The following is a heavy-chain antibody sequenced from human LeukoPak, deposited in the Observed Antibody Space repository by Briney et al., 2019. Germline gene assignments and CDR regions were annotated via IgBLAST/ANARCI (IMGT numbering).Heavy chain of an antibody. CDR3: AREEYCSGGSCYSLGWFDS. CDR2: IKKDGSQK. Sequence: GGSLRLSCAASGFTFSSYWMSWVRQAPGKGLEWVANIKKDGSQKYYVDSVKGRFTISRDNAKNSLYLQMNSLRAEDTAVYYCAREEYCSGGSCYSLGWFDSWGQGTLVTVSS. D-gene: IGHD2-15*01. CDR1: GFTFSSYW. V-gene: IGHV3-7*01. J-gene: IGHJ5*01.